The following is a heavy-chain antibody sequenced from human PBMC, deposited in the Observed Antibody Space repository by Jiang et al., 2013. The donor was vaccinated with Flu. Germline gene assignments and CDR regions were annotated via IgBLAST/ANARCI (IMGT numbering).Heavy chain of an antibody. CDR3: ARADYGDYYYGMDV. CDR2: TYYRSKWYN. D-gene: IGHD4-17*01. Sequence: EWLGRTYYRSKWYNDYAVSVKSRITINPDTSKNQFSLQLNSVTPEDTAVYYCARADYGDYYYGMDVWGQGTTVTVSS. J-gene: IGHJ6*02. V-gene: IGHV6-1*01.